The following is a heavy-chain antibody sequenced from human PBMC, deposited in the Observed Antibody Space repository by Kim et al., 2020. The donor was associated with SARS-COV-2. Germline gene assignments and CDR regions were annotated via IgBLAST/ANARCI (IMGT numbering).Heavy chain of an antibody. D-gene: IGHD3-10*01. CDR1: GFTVSSNY. J-gene: IGHJ4*02. V-gene: IGHV3-53*04. CDR3: WLTHYGSESYFDY. Sequence: GGSLRLSCAASGFTVSSNYMTWVRQAPGKGLELVSVIYSGGSTNYADSVMGRFTITRQNSKNTLYFQMNSRGAEDTAVYYCWLTHYGSESYFDYWGQGTLVTVSS. CDR2: IYSGGST.